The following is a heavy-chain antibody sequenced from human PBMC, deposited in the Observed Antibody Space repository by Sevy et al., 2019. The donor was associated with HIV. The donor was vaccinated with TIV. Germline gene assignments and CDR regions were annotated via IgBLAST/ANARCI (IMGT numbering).Heavy chain of an antibody. CDR2: ISGSGGST. J-gene: IGHJ4*02. V-gene: IGHV3-23*01. CDR1: GFTFSSYA. Sequence: GGSLRLSCAASGFTFSSYAMSWVRQAPGKGLEWVSAISGSGGSTYYADSVKGRFTISRDNARNLLYLQMNSLRAEDTALYYCVRAIAADGSFWGQGTLVTVSS. CDR3: VRAIAADGSF. D-gene: IGHD6-13*01.